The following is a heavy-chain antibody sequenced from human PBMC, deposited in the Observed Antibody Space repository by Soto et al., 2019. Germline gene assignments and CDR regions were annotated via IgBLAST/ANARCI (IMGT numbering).Heavy chain of an antibody. J-gene: IGHJ4*02. Sequence: SETLSLTCTVSGGSISSGDYYWSWIRQPPGKGLEWIGYIYYSGSTYYNPSLKSRVTISVDTSKNQFSLKLSSVTAADTTVYYCARGYCTNGVCYTVDYFDYWGQGTLVTVYS. V-gene: IGHV4-30-4*01. CDR2: IYYSGST. CDR3: ARGYCTNGVCYTVDYFDY. D-gene: IGHD2-8*01. CDR1: GGSISSGDYY.